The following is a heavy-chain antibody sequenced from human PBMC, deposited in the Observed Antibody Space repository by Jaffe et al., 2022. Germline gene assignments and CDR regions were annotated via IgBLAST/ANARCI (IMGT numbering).Heavy chain of an antibody. Sequence: EVQLVESGGGLVQPGGSLRLSCAASGFTFSSYEMNWVRQAPGKGLEWVSYISSSGSTIYYADSVKGRFTISRDNAKNSLYLQMNSLRAEDTAVYYCARDQARLYYYGSGSYYKVYAFDIWGQGTMVTVSS. J-gene: IGHJ3*02. D-gene: IGHD3-10*01. CDR3: ARDQARLYYYGSGSYYKVYAFDI. CDR1: GFTFSSYE. V-gene: IGHV3-48*03. CDR2: ISSSGSTI.